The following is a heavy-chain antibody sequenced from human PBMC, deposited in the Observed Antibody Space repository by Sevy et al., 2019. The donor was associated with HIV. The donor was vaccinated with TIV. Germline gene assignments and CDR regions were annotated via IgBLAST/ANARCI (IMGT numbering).Heavy chain of an antibody. CDR1: GYTFTNYD. J-gene: IGHJ4*02. D-gene: IGHD6-6*01. Sequence: ASVKVSCKASGYTFTNYDITWVRQATGQGLEWVGGMNPNSGDTGYAQIFQGRITMTRNTSIRTVYLKLSSLRSDDTAVHYSARSRTLRYISSSRPFDYRGQRSLVTVSS. CDR3: ARSRTLRYISSSRPFDY. V-gene: IGHV1-8*01. CDR2: MNPNSGDT.